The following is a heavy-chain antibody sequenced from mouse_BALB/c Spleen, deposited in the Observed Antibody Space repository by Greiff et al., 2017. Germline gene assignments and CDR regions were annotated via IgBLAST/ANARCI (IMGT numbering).Heavy chain of an antibody. Sequence: EVKLMESGPGLVKPSQSLSLTCSVTGYSITSGYYWNWIRQFPGNKLEWMGYISYDGSNNYNPSLKNRISITRDTSKNQFFLKLNSVTTEDTATYYCAREGNYVYAMDYWGQGTSVTVSS. CDR2: ISYDGSN. CDR1: GYSITSGYY. V-gene: IGHV3-6*02. D-gene: IGHD2-1*01. J-gene: IGHJ4*01. CDR3: AREGNYVYAMDY.